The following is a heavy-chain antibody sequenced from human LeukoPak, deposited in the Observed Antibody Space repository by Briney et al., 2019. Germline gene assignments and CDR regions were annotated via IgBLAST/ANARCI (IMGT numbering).Heavy chain of an antibody. CDR3: ARVPGEGWFDY. J-gene: IGHJ4*02. CDR1: GGSFSDYS. V-gene: IGHV4-34*01. D-gene: IGHD6-19*01. CDR2: INHSGST. Sequence: SETLSLTCAVYGGSFSDYSWSWLRQPPGKGLEWIGEINHSGSTNYNPSPKSRVIMSVDTSKNQFSVKLRSVTAADTAVYYCARVPGEGWFDYWGQGTLVTVSS.